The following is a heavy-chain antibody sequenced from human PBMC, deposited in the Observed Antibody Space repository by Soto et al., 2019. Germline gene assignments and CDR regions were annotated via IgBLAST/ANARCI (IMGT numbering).Heavy chain of an antibody. CDR3: ARVLYSSGWDLFDY. D-gene: IGHD6-19*01. J-gene: IGHJ4*02. Sequence: ASVKVSCKASGYTFTSYLIHWVRHAPGQRLEWMGWINAGNGNTKYSQKFQGRVTITRDTSASTAYMELSSLRSEDTAVYYCARVLYSSGWDLFDYWGQGTLVTVSS. V-gene: IGHV1-3*01. CDR2: INAGNGNT. CDR1: GYTFTSYL.